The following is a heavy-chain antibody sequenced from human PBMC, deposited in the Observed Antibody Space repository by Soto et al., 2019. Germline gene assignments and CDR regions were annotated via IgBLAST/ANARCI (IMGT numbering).Heavy chain of an antibody. D-gene: IGHD2-15*01. J-gene: IGHJ4*02. CDR2: IIPIFGTA. V-gene: IGHV1-69*05. CDR1: GGTFSSYA. CDR3: ARAGPPYYCSGGSCPLTEMTTVTPFDY. Sequence: ASVKVSCKASGGTFSSYAISWVRQAPGQGLEWMGGIIPIFGTANYAQKFQGRVTMTTDTSTSTAYMELRSLRSDDTAVYYCARAGPPYYCSGGSCPLTEMTTVTPFDYWGQGTLVTVSS.